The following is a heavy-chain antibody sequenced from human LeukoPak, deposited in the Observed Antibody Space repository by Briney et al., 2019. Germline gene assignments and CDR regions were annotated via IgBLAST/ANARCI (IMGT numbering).Heavy chain of an antibody. D-gene: IGHD6-19*01. CDR3: ASSVYSSGWYPFDY. V-gene: IGHV3-23*01. CDR2: ISGSGGST. Sequence: SGGSLRLSCAASGFTFSSYAMSWVRQAPGKGLEWVSAISGSGGSTYYADSVKGRFTISRDNSKNTLYLQMNSLRAEDTAVYYCASSVYSSGWYPFDYWGQGTLVAVSS. CDR1: GFTFSSYA. J-gene: IGHJ4*02.